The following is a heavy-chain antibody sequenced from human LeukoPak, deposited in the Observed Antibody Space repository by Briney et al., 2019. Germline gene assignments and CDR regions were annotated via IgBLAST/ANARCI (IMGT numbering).Heavy chain of an antibody. V-gene: IGHV3-23*01. J-gene: IGHJ4*02. CDR2: FSGSGGRT. CDR3: AKVTSNYNYFDY. CDR1: GFTFTTYP. Sequence: GGSLRLSCEASGFTFTTYPMSWVRQAPGKGLEWVSTFSGSGGRTYYADSVKGRFTISRDNSKNTLSLQMNSLRAEDTAVYYCAKVTSNYNYFDYWRQGSLVSVPS. D-gene: IGHD4-11*01.